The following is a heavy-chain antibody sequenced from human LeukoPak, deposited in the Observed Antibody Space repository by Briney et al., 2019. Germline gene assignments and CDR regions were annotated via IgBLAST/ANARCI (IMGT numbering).Heavy chain of an antibody. Sequence: ASVKVSCKASGYTLTSYGISWVRQAPGQGLEWMGWISAYNGDTNYAQKLQGRVTMTTDTSTSTAYMELRSLRSDDTAVYYCARDRPSRGYCSGGTCPLFDYWGQGTLVTVSS. CDR3: ARDRPSRGYCSGGTCPLFDY. J-gene: IGHJ4*02. D-gene: IGHD2-15*01. CDR1: GYTLTSYG. V-gene: IGHV1-18*04. CDR2: ISAYNGDT.